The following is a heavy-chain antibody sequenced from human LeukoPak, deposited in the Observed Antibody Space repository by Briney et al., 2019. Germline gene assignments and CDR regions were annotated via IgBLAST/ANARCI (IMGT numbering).Heavy chain of an antibody. CDR3: ARGGGSPDP. CDR1: GFTFSSMW. Sequence: GGSPRLSCAASGFTFSSMWMSWVRQAPGKGLEWVASIKEDGSDKYYVDSVKGRFTISRDNAKNSLDLQMNSLRVDDTAVYYCARGGGSPDPWGQGALVTVSS. D-gene: IGHD2-15*01. J-gene: IGHJ5*02. CDR2: IKEDGSDK. V-gene: IGHV3-7*01.